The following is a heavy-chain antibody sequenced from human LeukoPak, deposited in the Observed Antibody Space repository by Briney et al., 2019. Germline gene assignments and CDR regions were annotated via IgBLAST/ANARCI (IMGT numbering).Heavy chain of an antibody. V-gene: IGHV1-69*13. CDR3: ARDPGIAAAGLNWFDP. J-gene: IGHJ5*02. D-gene: IGHD6-13*01. CDR2: IIPIFGTA. Sequence: SVKVSCKASGYTFTTYHMRWVRQAPGQGLEWMGGIIPIFGTANYAQKFQGGVTITADESTSTAYMELSSLRSEDTAVYYCARDPGIAAAGLNWFDPWGQGTLVTVSS. CDR1: GYTFTTYH.